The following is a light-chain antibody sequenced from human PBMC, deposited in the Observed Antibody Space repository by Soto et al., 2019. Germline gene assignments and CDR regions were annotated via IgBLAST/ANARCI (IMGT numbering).Light chain of an antibody. CDR2: EAT. CDR1: SSDVGAYNL. J-gene: IGLJ3*02. Sequence: QSALTQPASVSGSPGQSITVSCTGTSSDVGAYNLVSWYQQHPGKAPRLIIYEATKRPSGISHRFSGSKSDNTASLTISGLRAEDEAHYHCCSYAGSRTLVFGGGTKLTVL. CDR3: CSYAGSRTLV. V-gene: IGLV2-23*01.